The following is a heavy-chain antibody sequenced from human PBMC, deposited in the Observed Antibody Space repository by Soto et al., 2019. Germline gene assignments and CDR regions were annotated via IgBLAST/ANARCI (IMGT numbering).Heavy chain of an antibody. CDR2: ISYDGSNK. CDR3: ARALVGAYYFDC. CDR1: GGSISSGG. J-gene: IGHJ4*02. V-gene: IGHV3-30-3*01. Sequence: QVQLQESGPGLVKPSQTLSLTCTVSGGSISSGGYYWSWIRQHPGKGLEWVAVISYDGSNKYYADSVKGRFTISSDNSKNTLYLQMNSLRAEDTAVYYCARALVGAYYFDCWGQGTLVTVSS. D-gene: IGHD1-26*01.